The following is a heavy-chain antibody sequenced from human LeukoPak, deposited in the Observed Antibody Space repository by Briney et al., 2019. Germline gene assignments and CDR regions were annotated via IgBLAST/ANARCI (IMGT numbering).Heavy chain of an antibody. CDR3: ARDYYDSSGYLQGYYYYYYGMDV. V-gene: IGHV3-23*01. CDR2: ISGSGGST. Sequence: PGGSLRLSCAASGFTFSSYAMSWVRQAPGKGLEWVSAISGSGGSTYYADSVKGRFTISRDNSKNTLYLQMNSLRAEDTAVYYCARDYYDSSGYLQGYYYYYYGMDVWGQGTTVTVSS. J-gene: IGHJ6*02. CDR1: GFTFSSYA. D-gene: IGHD3-22*01.